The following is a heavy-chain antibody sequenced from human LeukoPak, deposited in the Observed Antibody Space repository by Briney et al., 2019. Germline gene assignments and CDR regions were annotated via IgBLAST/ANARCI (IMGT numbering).Heavy chain of an antibody. V-gene: IGHV3-48*03. J-gene: IGHJ3*02. Sequence: GGSLRLSGTASGFIFSNHGMNWVRQAPGKGLEWVSYISSSGSTIYYADSVKGRFTISRDNAKKLMYLQMNSLRAEDTAAYYCARDRGCSGGNCYRVGFDIWGQGTMVTVSS. CDR3: ARDRGCSGGNCYRVGFDI. CDR1: GFIFSNHG. D-gene: IGHD2-15*01. CDR2: ISSSGSTI.